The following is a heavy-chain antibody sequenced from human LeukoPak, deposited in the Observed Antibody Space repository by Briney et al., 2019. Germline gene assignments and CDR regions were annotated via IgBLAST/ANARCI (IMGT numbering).Heavy chain of an antibody. CDR1: GGSISSYY. CDR3: ARDLDAGPDL. Sequence: SEALSLTCTVSGGSISSYYWSWIRQPPGKGLEWIGYIYYSGSTNYNPSLKSRVTISVDTSKNQFSLKLSSVTAADTAVYYCARDLDAGPDLWGRGTLVTVSS. J-gene: IGHJ2*01. D-gene: IGHD1-1*01. CDR2: IYYSGST. V-gene: IGHV4-59*01.